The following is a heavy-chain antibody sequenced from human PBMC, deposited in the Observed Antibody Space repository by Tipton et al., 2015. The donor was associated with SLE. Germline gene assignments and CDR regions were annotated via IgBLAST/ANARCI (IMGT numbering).Heavy chain of an antibody. Sequence: GLVKPSETLSLTCAVYGGSFSAFSWSWIRQSPGKGLEWIGEINHSGSTNYNPSLKSRVTISLDTSRKQFSLSLNSVTAADTAVYFCARDDPDGDGGGIPGDYWGQGTLVTVS. D-gene: IGHD4-17*01. CDR3: ARDDPDGDGGGIPGDY. V-gene: IGHV4-34*01. J-gene: IGHJ4*02. CDR2: INHSGST. CDR1: GGSFSAFS.